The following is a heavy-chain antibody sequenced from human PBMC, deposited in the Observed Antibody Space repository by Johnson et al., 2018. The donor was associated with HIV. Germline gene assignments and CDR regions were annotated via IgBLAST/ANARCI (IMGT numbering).Heavy chain of an antibody. Sequence: VQLVESGGGLIQSGGSLRLSCAASGFTVSSNYMSWVRQAPGKGLEWVSIIYAGGNIYYAHSVKGRFTISRDNSRNTLYLQMDSLRADDTAVYYCAKDQYRKLTTVAGIWGQGTMVTVSS. V-gene: IGHV3-53*01. D-gene: IGHD4-17*01. CDR2: IYAGGNI. J-gene: IGHJ3*02. CDR1: GFTVSSNY. CDR3: AKDQYRKLTTVAGI.